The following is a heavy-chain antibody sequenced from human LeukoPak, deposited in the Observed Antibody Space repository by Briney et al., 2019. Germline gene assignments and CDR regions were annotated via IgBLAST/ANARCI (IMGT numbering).Heavy chain of an antibody. CDR2: IYNSGRT. J-gene: IGHJ4*02. D-gene: IGHD1-26*01. Sequence: PSETLSLTCTVSHVSISTYYWSWIRQPPGKGLEWIGYIYNSGRTNYNPSLKSRVTISVDTSKNQFSLRLSSVTAADTAMYYCARQLDRSPWVDYWGQGTLVTVSS. CDR3: ARQLDRSPWVDY. CDR1: HVSISTYY. V-gene: IGHV4-59*08.